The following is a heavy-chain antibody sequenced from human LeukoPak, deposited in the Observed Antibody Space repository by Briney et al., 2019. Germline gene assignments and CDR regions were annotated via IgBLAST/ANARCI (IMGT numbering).Heavy chain of an antibody. CDR3: ARALAVAGTGGFDP. J-gene: IGHJ5*02. D-gene: IGHD6-19*01. V-gene: IGHV3-23*01. Sequence: GGSLRLSCAASGFTFSSYAMNWVRQAPGKGLEWVSAISGSGGSTYYADSVKGRFTISRDNAKNTLYLQMNSLRAEDTAVYYCARALAVAGTGGFDPWGQGTLVTVSS. CDR2: ISGSGGST. CDR1: GFTFSSYA.